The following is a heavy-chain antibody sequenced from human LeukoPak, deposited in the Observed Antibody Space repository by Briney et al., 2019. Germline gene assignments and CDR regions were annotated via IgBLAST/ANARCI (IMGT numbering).Heavy chain of an antibody. D-gene: IGHD1/OR15-1a*01. CDR3: ARAYQPDTGTIDY. Sequence: NTSETLSLTCAVYGGSFSGYYWSWIRQPPGKGLEWIGEINHSGSTNYNPSLKSRVTISVDTSKNQFSLKLSSVTAADTAVYYCARAYQPDTGTIDYWGQGTLVTVSS. J-gene: IGHJ4*02. CDR2: INHSGST. V-gene: IGHV4-34*01. CDR1: GGSFSGYY.